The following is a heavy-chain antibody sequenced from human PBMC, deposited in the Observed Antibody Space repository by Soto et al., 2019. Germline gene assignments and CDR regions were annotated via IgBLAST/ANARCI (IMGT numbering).Heavy chain of an antibody. D-gene: IGHD2-2*02. CDR1: GFSFSSYE. Sequence: GGSLRLSCEASGFSFSSYEMNWVRQAPGKGLEWVSKITSSGSTKYYTDSVKGRFTISRDNAKKSLYLQMNSLRAEDTAVYYCARDGFCSSTSCYTYGMDVWGQGTTVTVSS. CDR3: ARDGFCSSTSCYTYGMDV. J-gene: IGHJ6*02. V-gene: IGHV3-48*03. CDR2: ITSSGSTK.